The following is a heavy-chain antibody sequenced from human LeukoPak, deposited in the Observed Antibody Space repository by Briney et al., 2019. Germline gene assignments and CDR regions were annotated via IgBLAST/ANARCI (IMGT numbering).Heavy chain of an antibody. V-gene: IGHV3-48*01. CDR1: GFTFSSYS. CDR3: ARGRPSKIFTPLGAFDI. J-gene: IGHJ3*02. D-gene: IGHD7-27*01. CDR2: ISSSSSTI. Sequence: TGGSLRLSCAASGFTFSSYSMNWVRQAPGKGLEWVSYISSSSSTIYYADSVKGRFTISRDNAKNSLYLQMNSLRAEDTAVYYCARGRPSKIFTPLGAFDIWGQGTMVTVSS.